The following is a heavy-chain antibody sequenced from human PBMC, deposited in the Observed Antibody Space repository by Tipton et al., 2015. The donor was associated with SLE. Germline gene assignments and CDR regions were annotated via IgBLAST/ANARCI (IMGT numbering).Heavy chain of an antibody. CDR2: ISPSVST. CDR1: GESFSGYY. J-gene: IGHJ6*03. Sequence: GLVKPSETLSLTCTVYGESFSGYYWSWIRQPPGKGLEWIGEISPSVSTNYNPSLKSRVTISVDTSKKQFSLKLTSVTAADTAVYYCAREGLRFLYMDVWGKGTTVAVSS. CDR3: AREGLRFLYMDV. D-gene: IGHD3-16*01. V-gene: IGHV4-34*01.